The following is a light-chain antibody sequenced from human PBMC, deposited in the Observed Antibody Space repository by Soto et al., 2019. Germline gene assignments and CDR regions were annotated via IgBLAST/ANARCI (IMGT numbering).Light chain of an antibody. CDR1: QSISSY. J-gene: IGKJ2*01. Sequence: DIQMTHSPSSLSASVGDRVTITCRASQSISSYLNWYQHKPGKAPKLLIYAASSLQSGVPSRFSGSGSGTDFTLTISSLQPEDFATYYCQQSYSTPYTFGQGTKLEIK. CDR3: QQSYSTPYT. CDR2: AAS. V-gene: IGKV1-39*01.